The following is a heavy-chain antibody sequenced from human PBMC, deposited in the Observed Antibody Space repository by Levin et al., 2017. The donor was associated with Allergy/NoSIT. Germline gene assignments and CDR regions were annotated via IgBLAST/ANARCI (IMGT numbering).Heavy chain of an antibody. Sequence: GGSLRLSCATSGFTFSTYAMSWVRQAPGKGLEWVSTIDNRAENTYYADAVKGRFTISRDNSRNALFLQMSSLRVGDTAIYYCVTRGGRLDFWGQGTLVSVSS. J-gene: IGHJ4*02. D-gene: IGHD3/OR15-3a*01. V-gene: IGHV3-23*05. CDR2: IDNRAENT. CDR3: VTRGGRLDF. CDR1: GFTFSTYA.